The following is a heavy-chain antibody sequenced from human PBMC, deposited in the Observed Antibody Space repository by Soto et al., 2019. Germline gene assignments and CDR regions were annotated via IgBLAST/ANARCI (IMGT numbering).Heavy chain of an antibody. V-gene: IGHV3-30-3*01. CDR2: ISYDGSNK. J-gene: IGHJ6*02. D-gene: IGHD3-3*01. Sequence: QPGGSLRLSCAASGFTFSSYAMHWVRQAPGKGLEWVAVISYDGSNKYYADSVKGRFTISRDNSENTLYLQMNSLRAEDTAVYYCARDRYPRYYDFWSGYSSSGGMDVWGQGTTVTVSS. CDR3: ARDRYPRYYDFWSGYSSSGGMDV. CDR1: GFTFSSYA.